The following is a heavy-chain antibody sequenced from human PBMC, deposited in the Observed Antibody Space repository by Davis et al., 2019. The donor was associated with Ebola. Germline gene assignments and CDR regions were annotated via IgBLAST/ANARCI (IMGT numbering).Heavy chain of an antibody. CDR2: INPSGAIT. Sequence: ASVKVSCKASGYTFTYYYIHWVRQAPGQGLEWMGIINPSGAITNYAQRFQGRVTMTRDTSTSIVYMELSSLRSEDTAVYYCARGTAAMATGWLTYWGQGTLVTVSS. CDR3: ARGTAAMATGWLTY. V-gene: IGHV1-46*01. CDR1: GYTFTYYY. J-gene: IGHJ4*02. D-gene: IGHD5-18*01.